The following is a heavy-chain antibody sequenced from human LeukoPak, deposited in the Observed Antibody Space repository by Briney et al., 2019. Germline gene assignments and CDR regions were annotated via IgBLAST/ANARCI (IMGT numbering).Heavy chain of an antibody. CDR3: AMRDRGYGLDI. J-gene: IGHJ3*02. CDR1: GFSLRAYD. V-gene: IGHV3-23*01. D-gene: IGHD3-10*01. CDR2: INGGGDIM. Sequence: PTGGSLRLSCAASGFSLRAYDLIWVRQAPGKGLDWVSIINGGGDIMMYEDSVKGRFTISRDNSKNTFYLQMNSLRVEDTAVYYRAMRDRGYGLDIWGQGTMVTVSS.